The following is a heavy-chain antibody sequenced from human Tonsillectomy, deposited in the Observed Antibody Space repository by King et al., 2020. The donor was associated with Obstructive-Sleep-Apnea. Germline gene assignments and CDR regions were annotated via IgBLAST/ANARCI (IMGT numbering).Heavy chain of an antibody. CDR3: AKIPPDYYDSSGYFYHGMDV. D-gene: IGHD3-22*01. CDR2: ISGSGGIT. Sequence: VQLVESGGGLVQPGGSLRISCAASGFTFSSYAMSWVRQSPGKGLEWVSAISGSGGITYYADSVKGRFTISRDNSKNTLFLQMNSLRAEDTAVYYCAKIPPDYYDSSGYFYHGMDVWGQGTTVTVSS. CDR1: GFTFSSYA. V-gene: IGHV3-23*04. J-gene: IGHJ6*02.